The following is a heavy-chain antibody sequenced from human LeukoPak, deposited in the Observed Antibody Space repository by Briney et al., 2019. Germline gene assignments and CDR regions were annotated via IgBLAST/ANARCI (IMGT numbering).Heavy chain of an antibody. D-gene: IGHD5-18*01. V-gene: IGHV3-21*04. CDR1: GFTFSSYS. Sequence: GGSLRLSCAASGFTFSSYSMNWVRQAPGKGLEWVSSISSSSSYIYYADSVKGRFTISRDNAKNSLYLQMNSLRAEDTAVYYCARDYNVDTTSHKGYWGQGTLVTVSS. J-gene: IGHJ4*02. CDR2: ISSSSSYI. CDR3: ARDYNVDTTSHKGY.